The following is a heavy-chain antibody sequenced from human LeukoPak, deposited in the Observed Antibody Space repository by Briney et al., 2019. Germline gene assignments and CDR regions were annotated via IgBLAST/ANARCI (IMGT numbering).Heavy chain of an antibody. V-gene: IGHV3-23*01. CDR1: GFTFSSYA. J-gene: IGHJ6*02. CDR2: ISGSGGGT. Sequence: GGSLRLSCAASGFTFSSYAMSWVRQAPGKGLEWVSAISGSGGGTYYADSVKGRFTISRDNSKNTLYLQMNSLRAEDTAVYYCAKDHQRYCSSTSCYQGPQYYYYGMDVWGQGTTVTVSS. CDR3: AKDHQRYCSSTSCYQGPQYYYYGMDV. D-gene: IGHD2-2*01.